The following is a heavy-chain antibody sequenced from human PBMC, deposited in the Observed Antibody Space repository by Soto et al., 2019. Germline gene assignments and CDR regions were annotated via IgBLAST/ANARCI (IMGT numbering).Heavy chain of an antibody. CDR3: ARVNMFTFGGVIVSWYFDL. CDR2: IYHSGST. V-gene: IGHV4-30-2*01. D-gene: IGHD3-16*02. CDR1: GGSISSGGYS. J-gene: IGHJ2*01. Sequence: SETLSLTCAVSGGSISSGGYSWSWIRQPPGKGLEWIGYIYHSGSTYYNPSLKSRVTISVDRSKNQFSLKLSSVTAADTAVHYCARVNMFTFGGVIVSWYFDLWGRGTLVTVSS.